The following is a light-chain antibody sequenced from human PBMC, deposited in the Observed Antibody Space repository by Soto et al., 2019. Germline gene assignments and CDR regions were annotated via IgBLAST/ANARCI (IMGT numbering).Light chain of an antibody. CDR1: QSVSSN. V-gene: IGKV3-20*01. J-gene: IGKJ1*01. CDR2: GAS. Sequence: EIAMTQSPATLSVSPGERATLSCRASQSVSSNLAWYQQKPGQAPRLLIYGASSRATGIPDRFSGSGSGTDFTLTISRLEPEDFAVYYCQQYGISPRTFGQGTKVDI. CDR3: QQYGISPRT.